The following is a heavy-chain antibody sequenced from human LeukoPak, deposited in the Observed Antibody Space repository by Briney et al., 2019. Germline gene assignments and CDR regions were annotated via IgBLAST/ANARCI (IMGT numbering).Heavy chain of an antibody. Sequence: GGSLRLSCAASGFTFSDYYMSWIRQPPGKALEWVSYISSISSYTNYADSVKSRFTISRDNAKNSLYLQMNSLRAEDTAVYYCARGSPGGSTSCYADYWGQGTLVTVSS. CDR1: GFTFSDYY. CDR3: ARGSPGGSTSCYADY. D-gene: IGHD2-2*01. CDR2: ISSISSYT. V-gene: IGHV3-11*06. J-gene: IGHJ4*02.